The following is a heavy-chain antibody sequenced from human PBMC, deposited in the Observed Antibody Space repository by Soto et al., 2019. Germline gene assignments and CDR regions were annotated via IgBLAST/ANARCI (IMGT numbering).Heavy chain of an antibody. CDR3: AKVISTIGSKQWLAQTKHQALDY. Sequence: QVNLVKSGAEVKKPGVSVKVSCKASGYNFNGYYIHWVRQAPGQGLEWMGWMNPNTGGANYAQKFQGKVIMTTDTSISTAYLELRSLTSDDTAVYYCAKVISTIGSKQWLAQTKHQALDYWGQGTLVTVSS. V-gene: IGHV1-2*02. J-gene: IGHJ4*02. D-gene: IGHD6-19*01. CDR1: GYNFNGYY. CDR2: MNPNTGGA.